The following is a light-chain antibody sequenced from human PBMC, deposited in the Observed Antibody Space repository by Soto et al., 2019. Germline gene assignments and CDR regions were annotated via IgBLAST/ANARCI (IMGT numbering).Light chain of an antibody. CDR1: SSDAGNYNF. V-gene: IGLV2-23*01. CDR2: EDS. J-gene: IGLJ3*02. CDR3: CSYAGSSTSWV. Sequence: QSALTQPVSVSGSPGQSITISCTGTSSDAGNYNFVSWYQQHPGKAPKVIIYEDSTRPSGVSNRISGSKSGNTASLTISGLQAEDEADYYCCSYAGSSTSWVFGGGTQLTVL.